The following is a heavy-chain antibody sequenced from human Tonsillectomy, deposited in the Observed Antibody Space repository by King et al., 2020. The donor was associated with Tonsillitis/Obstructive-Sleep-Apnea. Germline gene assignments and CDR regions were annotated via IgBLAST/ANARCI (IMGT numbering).Heavy chain of an antibody. CDR2: INHSGST. V-gene: IGHV4-34*01. Sequence: VQLQQWGAGLLKPSETLSLTCAVYGGSFSGYYWSWIRQPPGKGLEWIGEINHSGSTNYNPSLKSRVTISVDTSKNQFSLKLSSVTAADTAVYYCARDAAVEWLYYYYYYMDVWGKGTTVTVSS. D-gene: IGHD3-3*01. CDR1: GGSFSGYY. CDR3: ARDAAVEWLYYYYYYMDV. J-gene: IGHJ6*03.